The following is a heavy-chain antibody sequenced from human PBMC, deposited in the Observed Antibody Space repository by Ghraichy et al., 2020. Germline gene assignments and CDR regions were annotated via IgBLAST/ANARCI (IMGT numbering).Heavy chain of an antibody. CDR1: GGSISSSIYY. D-gene: IGHD2-21*01. J-gene: IGHJ4*02. Sequence: SETLSLTCTVSGGSISSSIYYWGWIRQPPGKGLEWIGSIYYTGSTFYNPSLKRRVTISVDTSKNQFSLKLSSVTAADTAVYYCARRSKSVGIPDFDYWGQGSLVTVSS. CDR3: ARRSKSVGIPDFDY. CDR2: IYYTGST. V-gene: IGHV4-39*01.